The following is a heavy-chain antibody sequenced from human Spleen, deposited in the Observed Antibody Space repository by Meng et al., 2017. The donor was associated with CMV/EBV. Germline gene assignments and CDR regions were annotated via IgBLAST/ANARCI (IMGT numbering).Heavy chain of an antibody. Sequence: QVLLQEGGAGLLKPSDTLSLTCAVYGGSFSGYYWSWIRQPAGKGLEWIGRIYTSGSTNYNPSLKSRVTMSVDTSKNQFSLKLSSVTAADTAVYYCARDQLIDPLGDFDYWGQGTLVTVSS. V-gene: IGHV4-59*10. CDR1: GGSFSGYY. J-gene: IGHJ4*02. CDR3: ARDQLIDPLGDFDY. CDR2: IYTSGST. D-gene: IGHD1-1*01.